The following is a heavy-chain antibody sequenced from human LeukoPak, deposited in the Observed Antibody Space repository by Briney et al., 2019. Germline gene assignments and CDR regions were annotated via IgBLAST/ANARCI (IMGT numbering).Heavy chain of an antibody. CDR2: IYHSGST. V-gene: IGHV4-4*02. CDR1: GGSISSSSW. Sequence: SETLSLTCAVSGGSISSSSWWSWVRQPPGKGLEWIGEIYHSGSTNYNPSLKSRVTISVDKSKNQFSLKLSSVTAADTAVYYCTAVAETEYYFDYWGQGTLVTVSS. D-gene: IGHD6-19*01. J-gene: IGHJ4*02. CDR3: TAVAETEYYFDY.